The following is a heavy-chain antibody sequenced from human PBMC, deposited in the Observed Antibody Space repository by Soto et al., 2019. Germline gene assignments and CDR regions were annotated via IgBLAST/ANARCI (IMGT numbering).Heavy chain of an antibody. J-gene: IGHJ6*02. CDR2: IYNSGST. CDR3: AREGYNYNGMDV. V-gene: IGHV4-31*03. Sequence: QVQLQESGPGLVKPSQTLSLECTVSGGSISSGDYYWSWIRQLPGKGLEWIGYIYNSGSTYYNPSLKNRVTISVDTSESQFSLTLSSVTAADTAVYYCAREGYNYNGMDVWGRGTTVTVSS. CDR1: GGSISSGDYY.